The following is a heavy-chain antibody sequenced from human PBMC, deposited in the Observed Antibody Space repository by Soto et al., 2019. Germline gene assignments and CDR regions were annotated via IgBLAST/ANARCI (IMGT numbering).Heavy chain of an antibody. D-gene: IGHD3-22*01. CDR3: ARDRAAYDSSGFDY. J-gene: IGHJ4*02. V-gene: IGHV1-2*04. Sequence: QVQLVQSGAEVKKPGASVKVSCKASGYTFTGYYMHWVRRAPGQGLEWMGWINPNSGGTNYAQKFQGWVTMTRDTSISTAYMELSRLRSDDTAVYYCARDRAAYDSSGFDYWGQGTLVTVSS. CDR1: GYTFTGYY. CDR2: INPNSGGT.